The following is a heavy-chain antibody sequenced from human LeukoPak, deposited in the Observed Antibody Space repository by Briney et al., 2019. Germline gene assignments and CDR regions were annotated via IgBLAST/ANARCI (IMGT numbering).Heavy chain of an antibody. CDR1: GFTFSSYA. Sequence: PGGSLRLSCAASGFTFSSYAMSWVRQAPGKGLEWVSDISTSGDRAYYADSVKGRFTISRDNSKNTLYLQMNGLRAEDTAVYHCAKKVPHQHIDYWGQGTLVTVSS. V-gene: IGHV3-23*01. CDR3: AKKVPHQHIDY. CDR2: ISTSGDRA. J-gene: IGHJ4*02.